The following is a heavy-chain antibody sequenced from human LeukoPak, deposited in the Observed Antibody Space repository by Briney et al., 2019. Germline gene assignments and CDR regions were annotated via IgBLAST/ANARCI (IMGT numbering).Heavy chain of an antibody. Sequence: GGSLRLSCAASGFTFSSYAMSWVRQAPGKGLVWVSRINSDGSSTSYADSVKGRFTISRDNAKNTLYLQMNNLRAEDTAVYYCSSGNSHAFDIWGQGTMATVSS. CDR2: INSDGSST. J-gene: IGHJ3*02. CDR1: GFTFSSYA. D-gene: IGHD4-23*01. CDR3: SSGNSHAFDI. V-gene: IGHV3-74*01.